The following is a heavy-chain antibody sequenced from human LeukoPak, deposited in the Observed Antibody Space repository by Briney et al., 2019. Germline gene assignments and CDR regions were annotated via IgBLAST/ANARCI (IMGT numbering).Heavy chain of an antibody. CDR1: GFTFSSYG. Sequence: PGGSLRLSCAASGFTFSSYGMHWVRQAPGKGLEWVAVIWYDGSNKYYADSVKGRFTISRDNSKNTLYLQMNRLRAEDTAVYYCAKDLEYYGSGSLAGNWFDPWGQGTLVTVSS. J-gene: IGHJ5*02. CDR2: IWYDGSNK. CDR3: AKDLEYYGSGSLAGNWFDP. V-gene: IGHV3-33*06. D-gene: IGHD3-10*01.